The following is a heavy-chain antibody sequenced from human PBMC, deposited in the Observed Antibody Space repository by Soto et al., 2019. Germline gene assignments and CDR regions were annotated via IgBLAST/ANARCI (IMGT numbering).Heavy chain of an antibody. V-gene: IGHV3-23*01. CDR1: GFTFSNYA. CDR2: ISGSAGST. D-gene: IGHD3-10*01. Sequence: GGSLRPSCAASGFTFSNYAMSWVRQAPGKGLEWVSGISGSAGSTYYRDSVRGRFTISKDESKNTLSLQLNTLRVEDTAVYYCAKDKGPGSYTNWCFDVWGRGTLVTVSS. J-gene: IGHJ2*01. CDR3: AKDKGPGSYTNWCFDV.